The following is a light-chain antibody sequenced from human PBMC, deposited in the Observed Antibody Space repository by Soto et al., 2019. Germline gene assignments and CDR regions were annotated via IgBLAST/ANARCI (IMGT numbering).Light chain of an antibody. J-gene: IGKJ1*01. V-gene: IGKV3-15*01. CDR3: QQYNNWRPWT. CDR2: GAS. Sequence: RVMTQSPATLSLSPGEIATLSCRASQSVSTNVAWYQQKPGQAPRLLIYGASTRATDIPARFSGSGSGTAFTLTISSLPSEDFAVYYCQQYNNWRPWTFGQGTKVEVK. CDR1: QSVSTN.